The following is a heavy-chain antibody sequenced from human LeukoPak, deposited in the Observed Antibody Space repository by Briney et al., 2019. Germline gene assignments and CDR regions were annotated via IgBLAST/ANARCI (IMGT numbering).Heavy chain of an antibody. CDR3: ARAGGFLEWLLADYFDY. V-gene: IGHV3-74*01. CDR1: GFTLSSYW. D-gene: IGHD3-3*01. J-gene: IGHJ4*02. Sequence: AGGSLRLSCAASGFTLSSYWMHWVRQAPGKGLVWVSRINCDGSSTSYADSVKGRFTISTDNAKNTLYLQMNSLRAEDTAVYYCARAGGFLEWLLADYFDYWGQGTLVTVSS. CDR2: INCDGSST.